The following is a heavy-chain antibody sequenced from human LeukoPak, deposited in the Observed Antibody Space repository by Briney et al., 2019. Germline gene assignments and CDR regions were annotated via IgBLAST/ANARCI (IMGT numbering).Heavy chain of an antibody. CDR3: ARDGSYNDNSDPGAFDV. CDR1: GYTFTGYY. V-gene: IGHV1-2*02. Sequence: ASVKVSCRASGYTFTGYYLHWVRQAPGHGLEWMGWINPNSGGTIYAQHFQGRVTMTRDPSISTAYMQLTRLTSDDTAVYYCARDGSYNDNSDPGAFDVWGQGTMVSVS. J-gene: IGHJ3*01. CDR2: INPNSGGT. D-gene: IGHD3-22*01.